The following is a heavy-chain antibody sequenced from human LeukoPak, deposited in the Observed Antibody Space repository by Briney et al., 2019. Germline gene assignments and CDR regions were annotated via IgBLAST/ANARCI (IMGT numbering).Heavy chain of an antibody. CDR2: IYHSGST. CDR3: ARDPNPREGAFDI. CDR1: GGSISSGGYS. Sequence: PSQTLSLTCAVSGGSISSGGYSWSWIRQPPGKGLEWIGYIYHSGSTYYNPSLKSRVTISVDRSKNQFSLKLSSVTAADTAVYYCARDPNPREGAFDIWGQGTMVTVPS. D-gene: IGHD1-26*01. V-gene: IGHV4-30-2*01. J-gene: IGHJ3*02.